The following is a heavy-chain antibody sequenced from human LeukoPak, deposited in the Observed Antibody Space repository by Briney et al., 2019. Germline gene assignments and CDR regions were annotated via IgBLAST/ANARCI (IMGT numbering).Heavy chain of an antibody. Sequence: AETLSLTCIVSAGSISCNCWSWVRQSAGKGLELLGRIYYTGSTNYNPSLRGRVTMSVATSKNQFSLMLSSVTAADTAVYYCARGLSGDSYGFEYWGQGTLVTVSS. J-gene: IGHJ4*02. V-gene: IGHV4-4*07. CDR1: AGSISCNC. CDR3: ARGLSGDSYGFEY. D-gene: IGHD3-16*01. CDR2: IYYTGST.